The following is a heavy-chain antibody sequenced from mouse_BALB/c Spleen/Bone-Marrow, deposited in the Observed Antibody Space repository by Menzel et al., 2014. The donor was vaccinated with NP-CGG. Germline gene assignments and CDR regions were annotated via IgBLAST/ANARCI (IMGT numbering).Heavy chain of an antibody. CDR2: ISDGGSYT. CDR1: GFTFSDYY. D-gene: IGHD2-4*01. Sequence: EVQVVESGGGLVKPGGSLKLSCAASGFTFSDYYMYWVRQTPEKRLEWVATISDGGSYTYYPDSVKGRFTISRDNAKNNLCLQMSSLKPEDTAMYYCARIYYDYDGGVYYYAMDYWGQGTSVTISS. CDR3: ARIYYDYDGGVYYYAMDY. J-gene: IGHJ4*01. V-gene: IGHV5-4*02.